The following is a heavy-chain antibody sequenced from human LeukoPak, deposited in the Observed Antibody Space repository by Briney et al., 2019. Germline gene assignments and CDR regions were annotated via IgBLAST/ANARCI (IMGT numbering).Heavy chain of an antibody. V-gene: IGHV4-38-2*02. Sequence: PSETLSLTCTVSGYSISSGYYWGWIRQPPGKGLEWIGSIYHSGSTYYSPSLKSRVTISVDTSKNQFSLKLSSVTAADTAVYYCARVLSYRREAFDIWGQGTMVTVSS. CDR1: GYSISSGYY. D-gene: IGHD2/OR15-2a*01. J-gene: IGHJ3*02. CDR3: ARVLSYRREAFDI. CDR2: IYHSGST.